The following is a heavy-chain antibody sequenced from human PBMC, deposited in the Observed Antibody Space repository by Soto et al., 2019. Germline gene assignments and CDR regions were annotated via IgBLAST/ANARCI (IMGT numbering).Heavy chain of an antibody. CDR1: GGSFSGYY. D-gene: IGHD2-2*02. Sequence: SETLSLTCAVYGGSFSGYYWGWVRQPPGQGLEWIGEISHSGSTSYNPSLKSRVTISIDISKNQFSLNLSSVTAADTAVYYCARASPATAISFDYWGQGTLVTVSS. J-gene: IGHJ4*02. V-gene: IGHV4-34*01. CDR3: ARASPATAISFDY. CDR2: ISHSGST.